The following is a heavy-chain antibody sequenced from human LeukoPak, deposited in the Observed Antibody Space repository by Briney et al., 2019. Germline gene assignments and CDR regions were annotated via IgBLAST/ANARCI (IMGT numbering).Heavy chain of an antibody. CDR2: IYYSGGT. Sequence: SETLSLTCTVSGGSISSSSYYWGWIRQPPGKGLEWIGSIYYSGGTYYNPSLKSRVTISVDTSKNQFSLKLSSVTAADTAVYYGARSTGSLWFGELLSAPDYWGQGTLVTVSS. V-gene: IGHV4-39*01. CDR1: GGSISSSSYY. CDR3: ARSTGSLWFGELLSAPDY. D-gene: IGHD3-10*01. J-gene: IGHJ4*02.